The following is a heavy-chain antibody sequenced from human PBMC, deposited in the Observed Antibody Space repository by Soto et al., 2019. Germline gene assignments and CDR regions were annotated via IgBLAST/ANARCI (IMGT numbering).Heavy chain of an antibody. D-gene: IGHD1-7*01. CDR2: IYRTGST. V-gene: IGHV4-4*02. Sequence: QVQLQESGPGLVKPSGTLSLTCAVSGGSFTSNNWWTWVRQPPGQGLEWIGEIYRTGSTNYNPSLKSRVTISLDKSENQFSLKVTSLTAADTAVYYCASRDPGTSVDYFGQGTLVTVSS. CDR3: ASRDPGTSVDY. CDR1: GGSFTSNNW. J-gene: IGHJ4*02.